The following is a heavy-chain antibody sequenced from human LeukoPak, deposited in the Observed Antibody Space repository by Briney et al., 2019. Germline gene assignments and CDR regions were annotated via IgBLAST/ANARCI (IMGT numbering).Heavy chain of an antibody. V-gene: IGHV3-23*01. CDR3: AKDISSDIVRGNFDY. CDR2: ISGSGAII. Sequence: GGSLRLSCGVSGLSGLAFSNYAMSWVRQAPGKVLEWVSFISGSGAIIEYADSVKGRFTISRDNAKYTLFLQMNSLRAEDTAVYYCAKDISSDIVRGNFDYWGQGTLVTVSS. J-gene: IGHJ4*02. CDR1: GLSGLAFSNYA. D-gene: IGHD3-10*01.